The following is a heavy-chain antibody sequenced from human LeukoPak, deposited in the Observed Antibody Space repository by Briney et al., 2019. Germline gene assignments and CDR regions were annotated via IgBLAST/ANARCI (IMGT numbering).Heavy chain of an antibody. V-gene: IGHV4-59*08. CDR3: ARSSSWYSPFDN. CDR1: GGSISSYY. D-gene: IGHD6-13*01. CDR2: IYYSGST. Sequence: SETLSLTCTVSGGSISSYYWSWIRQPPGKGLEWIGYIYYSGSTNYNPSLKSRVTISVDTSKNQFSLKLSSVTAADTAVYYCARSSSWYSPFDNWGQGTLVTVSS. J-gene: IGHJ4*02.